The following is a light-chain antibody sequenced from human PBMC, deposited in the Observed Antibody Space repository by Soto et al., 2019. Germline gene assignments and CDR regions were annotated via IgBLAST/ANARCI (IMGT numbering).Light chain of an antibody. J-gene: IGLJ3*02. Sequence: QAVVTQSPSASASLGASVKITCTLSGGHTNNAIAWHQQQPEKGPRYLMKLNSDGSHNKGDGIPDRFSGSSSGAERYLTISSLQSEDEADYYCQTWGTGIQVFGGGTKLTVL. V-gene: IGLV4-69*01. CDR2: LNSDGSH. CDR3: QTWGTGIQV. CDR1: GGHTNNA.